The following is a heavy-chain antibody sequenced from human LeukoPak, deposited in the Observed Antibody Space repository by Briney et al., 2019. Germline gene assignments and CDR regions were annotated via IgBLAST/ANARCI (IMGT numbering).Heavy chain of an antibody. V-gene: IGHV4-59*01. D-gene: IGHD2-15*01. CDR3: ARTPEGYCRGRSCYSYYYSMDV. CDR1: GGSISSYY. Sequence: SETLSLTCTVSGGSISSYYWSWIRQPPGKGLEWIGYIYYSGSTNYNPSLKSRVTISVDTSKNQFSLKLSSVTAADTAVYYCARTPEGYCRGRSCYSYYYSMDVWGKGTTVTVSS. CDR2: IYYSGST. J-gene: IGHJ6*03.